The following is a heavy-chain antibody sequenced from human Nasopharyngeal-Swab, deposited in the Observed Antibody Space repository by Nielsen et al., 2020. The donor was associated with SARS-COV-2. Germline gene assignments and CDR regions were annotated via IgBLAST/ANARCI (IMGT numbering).Heavy chain of an antibody. CDR1: GFTFSDYN. D-gene: IGHD2-2*01. CDR3: ATWGTSPFWDY. V-gene: IGHV3-48*01. CDR2: LSSSGRVI. Sequence: GGSLRLSCTVSGFTFSDYNINWVRQAPGKGLEWVSYLSSSGRVIYYADSVKGRFTISRDNAKSTLYLQMNSLRVEDTAVYYCATWGTSPFWDYWGQGTLVTVSS. J-gene: IGHJ4*02.